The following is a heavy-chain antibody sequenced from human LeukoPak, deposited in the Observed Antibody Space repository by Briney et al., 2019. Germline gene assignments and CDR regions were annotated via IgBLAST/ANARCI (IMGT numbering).Heavy chain of an antibody. Sequence: SVKVSCKASGGTFSSYAISWVRQDPGPPLEWMGRILPILGIANYAQKFQGRVTITADKSTSTAYMELSSLRSEDTAVYYCARDAYCSSTSCNTQVWNYYYYGMDVWGQGTTVTVSS. J-gene: IGHJ6*02. CDR3: ARDAYCSSTSCNTQVWNYYYYGMDV. CDR1: GGTFSSYA. V-gene: IGHV1-69*04. D-gene: IGHD2-2*01. CDR2: ILPILGIA.